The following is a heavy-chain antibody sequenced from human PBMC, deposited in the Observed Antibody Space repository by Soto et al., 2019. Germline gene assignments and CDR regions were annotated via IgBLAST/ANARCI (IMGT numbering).Heavy chain of an antibody. CDR3: AKDVGLVGATSTIHYYYYGMDV. D-gene: IGHD1-26*01. V-gene: IGHV1-2*04. CDR1: GYTFTGYY. Sequence: ASVKVSCKASGYTFTGYYMHWVRQAPGQGLEWMGWINPNSGGTNYAQKFQGWVTMTRDTSISTAYMELSSLRSEDTAVYYCAKDVGLVGATSTIHYYYYGMDVWGQGTTVTVSS. CDR2: INPNSGGT. J-gene: IGHJ6*02.